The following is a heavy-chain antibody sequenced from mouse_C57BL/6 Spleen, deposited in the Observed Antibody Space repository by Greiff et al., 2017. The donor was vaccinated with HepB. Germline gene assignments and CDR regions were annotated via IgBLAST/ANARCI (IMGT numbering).Heavy chain of an antibody. CDR1: GYTFTDYE. Sequence: QVQLQQSGAELVRPGASVTLSCKASGYTFTDYEMHWVKQTPVHGLEWIGAIDPETGGTAYNQKFKGKAILTADKSSSTAYMELRSLTSEDAAVYYCTRGGYGYWGQGTLVTVSA. CDR3: TRGGYGY. J-gene: IGHJ3*02. V-gene: IGHV1-15*01. CDR2: IDPETGGT.